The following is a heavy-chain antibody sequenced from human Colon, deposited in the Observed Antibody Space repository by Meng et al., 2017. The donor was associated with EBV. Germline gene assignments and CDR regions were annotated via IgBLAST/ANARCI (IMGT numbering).Heavy chain of an antibody. D-gene: IGHD3-10*01. V-gene: IGHV4-39*01. CDR2: IYHSGST. Sequence: QPTLEESGTGVVTRSETLSPTCTVSGGSISSNVYHWGWVRQPPGKGLEWIGAIYHSGSTSYNPSLQSRVTMFVDTSKNQFSLMLTSVTATDTAVYYCARRRGGSGRDCWGQGTLVTVSS. CDR3: ARRRGGSGRDC. J-gene: IGHJ4*02. CDR1: GGSISSNVYH.